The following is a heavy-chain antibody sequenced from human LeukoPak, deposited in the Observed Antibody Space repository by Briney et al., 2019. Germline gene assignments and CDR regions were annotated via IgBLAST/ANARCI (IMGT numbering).Heavy chain of an antibody. Sequence: SGGSLRLSCAASGFTFSSYAMHWVRQAPSKGLEWVAVISYDGSNKYYADSVKGRFTISRDNSKNTLYLQMNSLRAEDTAVYYCARGRGQGYYYDSSGSTPFDYWGQGTLVTVSS. CDR2: ISYDGSNK. CDR3: ARGRGQGYYYDSSGSTPFDY. CDR1: GFTFSSYA. D-gene: IGHD3-22*01. J-gene: IGHJ4*02. V-gene: IGHV3-30*04.